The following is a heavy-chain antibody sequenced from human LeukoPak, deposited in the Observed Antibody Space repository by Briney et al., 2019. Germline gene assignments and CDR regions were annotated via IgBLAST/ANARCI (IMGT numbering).Heavy chain of an antibody. CDR3: AKGPKRGFGELFSWFDP. J-gene: IGHJ5*02. Sequence: PGGSLRLSCTASGFTFTTYWMHWVRQAPGKGLVWVSGINSDGSTTNYADSVKGRFTISRDNSKNTLYLQMNSPRAEDTAVYYCAKGPKRGFGELFSWFDPWGQGTLVTVSS. D-gene: IGHD3-10*01. V-gene: IGHV3-74*01. CDR1: GFTFTTYW. CDR2: INSDGSTT.